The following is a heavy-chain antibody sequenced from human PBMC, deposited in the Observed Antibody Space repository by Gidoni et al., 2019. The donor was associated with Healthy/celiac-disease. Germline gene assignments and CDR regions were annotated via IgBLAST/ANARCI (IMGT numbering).Heavy chain of an antibody. CDR2: INSDGSST. CDR1: GFTFSSYW. J-gene: IGHJ5*02. CDR3: ARGPQLDYGDDTTWFDP. V-gene: IGHV3-74*01. Sequence: EVQLVESGGGLVQPGGSLRLSCAASGFTFSSYWMHWVRQAPGKGLVWVSRINSDGSSTSYADSVKGRFTISRDNAKNTLYLQMNSLRAEDTAVYYCARGPQLDYGDDTTWFDPWGQGTLVTVSS. D-gene: IGHD4-17*01.